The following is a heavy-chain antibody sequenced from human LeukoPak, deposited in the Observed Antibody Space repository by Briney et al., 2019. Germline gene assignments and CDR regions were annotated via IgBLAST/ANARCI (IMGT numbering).Heavy chain of an antibody. CDR1: GFTFSSYA. V-gene: IGHV3-21*01. D-gene: IGHD6-19*01. Sequence: GGSLRLSCAASGFTFSSYAMNWVRQAPGKGLEWVSSISSSSSYIYYADSVKGRFTISRDNAKNSLYLQMNSLRAEDTAVYYCAREKSTTVADTFDYWGQGTLVTVSS. J-gene: IGHJ4*02. CDR3: AREKSTTVADTFDY. CDR2: ISSSSSYI.